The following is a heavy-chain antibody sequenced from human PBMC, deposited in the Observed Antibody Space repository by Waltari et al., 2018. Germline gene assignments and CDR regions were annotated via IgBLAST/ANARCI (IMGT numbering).Heavy chain of an antibody. CDR2: ITSGGNNT. Sequence: EVQLLDSGGGLVQPGGSLRLSCVVSGFTFGSYAMSWVRQAPDKGRGGCSAITSGGNNTYYADSVKGRFTISRDNSKNTLYLQMNSLRAEDTAVYYCARYNIWSGYYYPDYWSQGTQVTVSS. D-gene: IGHD3-3*01. V-gene: IGHV3-23*01. CDR1: GFTFGSYA. J-gene: IGHJ4*02. CDR3: ARYNIWSGYYYPDY.